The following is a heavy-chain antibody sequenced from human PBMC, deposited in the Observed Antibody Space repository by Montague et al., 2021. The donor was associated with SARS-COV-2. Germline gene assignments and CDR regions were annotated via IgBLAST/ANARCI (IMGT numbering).Heavy chain of an antibody. V-gene: IGHV4-4*07. Sequence: SETLSLTCSASGDSITNHYWSWIRQPAGKGLEWIGRMHFTGKTNFSPFFSSRLTMSADTSKNQFPLKLTSVTAADTAIYFCARDRFDFGAGRQGTIDFWGQGTLVTVSS. D-gene: IGHD3-10*01. J-gene: IGHJ4*02. CDR2: MHFTGKT. CDR1: GDSITNHY. CDR3: ARDRFDFGAGRQGTIDF.